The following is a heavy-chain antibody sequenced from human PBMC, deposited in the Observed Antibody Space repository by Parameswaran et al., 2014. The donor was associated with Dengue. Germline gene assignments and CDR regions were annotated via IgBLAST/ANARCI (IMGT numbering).Heavy chain of an antibody. J-gene: IGHJ4*02. CDR2: ITSSGNTI. CDR3: AGDHPVAGGGGLGY. V-gene: IGHV3-48*03. D-gene: IGHD6-19*01. Sequence: VRQAPGKGLEWVSYITSSGNTIYYADSLKGRFTISRDNAKNSLYLQVNSLRGEDTVVFYCAGDHPVAGGGGLGYWGRGTLVTVSS.